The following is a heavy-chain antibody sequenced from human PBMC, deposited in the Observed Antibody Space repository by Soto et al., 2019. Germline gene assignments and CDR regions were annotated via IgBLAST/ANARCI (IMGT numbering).Heavy chain of an antibody. CDR1: GYTFTSYA. CDR3: ARNSDRGNYYYWFDP. CDR2: INAGNGNT. D-gene: IGHD1-26*01. Sequence: ASVKVSCKASGYTFTSYAIHWVRQAPGQRLEWMGWINAGNGNTKYSQKFQGRVTITRGTSASTAYMDLSSLRSEDTAVYYCARNSDRGNYYYWFDPWGQGTLVTVSS. J-gene: IGHJ5*02. V-gene: IGHV1-3*01.